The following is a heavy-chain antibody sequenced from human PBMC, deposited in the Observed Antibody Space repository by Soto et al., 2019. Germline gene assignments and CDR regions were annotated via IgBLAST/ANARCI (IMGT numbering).Heavy chain of an antibody. CDR1: GGTFSSYA. D-gene: IGHD3-22*01. V-gene: IGHV1-69*13. Sequence: SVKVSCKASGGTFSSYAISWVRQAPGQGLEWMGGIIPIFGTANYAQKFQGRVTITADESTSTAYMELSSLRSEDTAVYYCARELTYYYDSSGYSPLLYWGQGTLGTVSS. CDR2: IIPIFGTA. J-gene: IGHJ4*02. CDR3: ARELTYYYDSSGYSPLLY.